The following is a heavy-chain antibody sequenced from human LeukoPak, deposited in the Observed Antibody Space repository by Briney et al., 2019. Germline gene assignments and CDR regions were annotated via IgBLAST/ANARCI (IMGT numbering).Heavy chain of an antibody. V-gene: IGHV4-34*01. CDR1: GGSFSGYY. D-gene: IGHD3-22*01. J-gene: IGHJ4*02. CDR3: ARGPWYYYDSSGYLY. Sequence: PSETLSLTCAVYGGSFSGYYWSWIRQPPGKGLEWIGEINHSGSTNYNPSLKSRVTISVDTSKNQFSLKLSSETAADTAVYYCARGPWYYYDSSGYLYWGQGTLVTVSS. CDR2: INHSGST.